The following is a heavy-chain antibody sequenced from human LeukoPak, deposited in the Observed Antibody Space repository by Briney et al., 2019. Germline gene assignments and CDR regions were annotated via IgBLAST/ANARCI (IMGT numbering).Heavy chain of an antibody. Sequence: PGRSLRLSCAASGFTFSSYGMHWVRQAPGKGLEWVAVISYDGSNKYYADSVKGRFTISRDNSKNTLYLQMNSLRAEDTAVYYCAKDSFIRGLDYWGQGTLVTVSS. D-gene: IGHD2/OR15-2a*01. V-gene: IGHV3-30*18. CDR2: ISYDGSNK. CDR1: GFTFSSYG. CDR3: AKDSFIRGLDY. J-gene: IGHJ4*02.